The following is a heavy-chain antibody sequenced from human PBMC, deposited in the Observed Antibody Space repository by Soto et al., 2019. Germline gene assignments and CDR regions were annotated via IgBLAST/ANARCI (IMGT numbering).Heavy chain of an antibody. D-gene: IGHD2-15*01. CDR2: INHSGST. Sequence: LSLTCAVYGGSFSGYYWSWIRQPPGKGLEWIGEINHSGSTNYNPSLKSRVTISVDTSKNQFSLKLSSVTAADTAVYYCARGPRGYCSGGSCSSGGWFDPWGQGTLVTV. CDR3: ARGPRGYCSGGSCSSGGWFDP. J-gene: IGHJ5*02. V-gene: IGHV4-34*01. CDR1: GGSFSGYY.